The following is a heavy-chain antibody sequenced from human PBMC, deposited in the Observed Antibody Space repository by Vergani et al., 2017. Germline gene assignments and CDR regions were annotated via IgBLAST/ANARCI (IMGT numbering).Heavy chain of an antibody. CDR1: GFTFSTYD. J-gene: IGHJ4*02. Sequence: EVQLVESGGGLVQPGGSLRLSCAASGFTFSTYDRHWVRQATGKGLEWVSAIGTAGDTYYPGSVKGRFTISRENAKNSLYLQMNGLRAGDTAVYYCARRDSSSPALDYWGQGTLVTVSS. D-gene: IGHD6-6*01. CDR3: ARRDSSSPALDY. V-gene: IGHV3-13*01. CDR2: IGTAGDT.